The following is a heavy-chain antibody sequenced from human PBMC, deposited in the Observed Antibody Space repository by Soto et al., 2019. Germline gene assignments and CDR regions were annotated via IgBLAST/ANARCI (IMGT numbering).Heavy chain of an antibody. Sequence: FTFGDYWMSWVRQAPGKGLEWVSNIKQDGSEKYYAYSVKGRFTTSRDSADNSIYLQMNSLRAEDTAVYYCARLSYGQLRYFDNWGQGTLVTVSS. CDR3: ARLSYGQLRYFDN. D-gene: IGHD3-16*02. CDR1: FTFGDYW. V-gene: IGHV3-7*01. J-gene: IGHJ4*02. CDR2: IKQDGSEK.